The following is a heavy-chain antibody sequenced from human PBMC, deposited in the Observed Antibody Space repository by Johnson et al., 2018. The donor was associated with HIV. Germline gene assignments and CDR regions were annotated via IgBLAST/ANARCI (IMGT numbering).Heavy chain of an antibody. CDR2: IGTAGDT. D-gene: IGHD4-17*01. J-gene: IGHJ3*02. Sequence: VQLVESGGGLVQPGGSLRLSCAASGFTFSSYDMHWVRQATGKGLEWVSAIGTAGDTYYPGSVKGRFTISRENAKTSLYLQMNSLRAGDTAVYYCAREGTSEPLHRIYDYGDYPTFDIWGRGTMVTVSS. CDR3: AREGTSEPLHRIYDYGDYPTFDI. V-gene: IGHV3-13*01. CDR1: GFTFSSYD.